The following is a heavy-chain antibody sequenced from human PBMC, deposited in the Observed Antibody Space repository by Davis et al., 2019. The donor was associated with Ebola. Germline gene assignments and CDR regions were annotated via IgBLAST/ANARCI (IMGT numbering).Heavy chain of an antibody. CDR1: GGTFSSYA. CDR3: ARGPLSDFWSGYPNYYYYGMDV. D-gene: IGHD3-3*01. Sequence: SVKVSCKASGGTFSSYAISWVRQAPGQGLEWMGRIIPILGIANYAQKFQGRVTITADESTSTAYMELSSLRSEDTAVYYCARGPLSDFWSGYPNYYYYGMDVWGQGTTVTVSS. CDR2: IIPILGIA. V-gene: IGHV1-69*04. J-gene: IGHJ6*02.